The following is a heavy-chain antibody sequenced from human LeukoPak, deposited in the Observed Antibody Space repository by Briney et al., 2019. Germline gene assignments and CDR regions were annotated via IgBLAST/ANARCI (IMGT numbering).Heavy chain of an antibody. CDR2: IYYSGST. Sequence: PLETLSLTCTVSGGSISCHYWSWIRQPPGKGLEWVGCIYYSGSTNCAPSLQSRVAISVDTSANQFSLKLSSVTAADTAVYYCARECQYSSYEMPAGSQTGFFDYWGQGTLVTVSS. V-gene: IGHV4-59*11. CDR3: ARECQYSSYEMPAGSQTGFFDY. J-gene: IGHJ4*02. D-gene: IGHD5-12*01. CDR1: GGSISCHY.